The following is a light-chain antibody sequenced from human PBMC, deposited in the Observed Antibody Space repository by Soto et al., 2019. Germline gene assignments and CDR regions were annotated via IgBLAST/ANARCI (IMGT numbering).Light chain of an antibody. CDR2: DVS. CDR3: SSYISSSTVV. J-gene: IGLJ2*01. CDR1: SSDVGGYNN. V-gene: IGLV2-14*01. Sequence: QSALTQPASVSGSPGQSITISCTGTSSDVGGYNNVSWYQQHPGKAPKLMIYDVSNRPSGVSNRFSGSKSGNTASLTISGLQSEDEADYYCSSYISSSTVVFGGGTKLTVL.